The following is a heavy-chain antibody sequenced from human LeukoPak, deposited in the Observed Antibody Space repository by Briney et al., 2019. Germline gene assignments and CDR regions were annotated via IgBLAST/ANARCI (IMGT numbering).Heavy chain of an antibody. V-gene: IGHV4-59*08. CDR1: GGSISSYY. Sequence: SETLSLTCTVSGGSISSYYWSWIRQPPGKGLEWIGYIYYSGSTNYNPSLKSRVTISVDTSKNQFSLNLSSVTAADTAVYFCARNRSIAVTGIGRPNAFDIWGQGTMVTVAS. J-gene: IGHJ3*02. D-gene: IGHD6-19*01. CDR2: IYYSGST. CDR3: ARNRSIAVTGIGRPNAFDI.